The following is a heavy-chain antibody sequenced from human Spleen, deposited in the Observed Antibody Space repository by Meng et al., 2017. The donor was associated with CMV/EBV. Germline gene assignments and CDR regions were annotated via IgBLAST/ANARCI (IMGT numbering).Heavy chain of an antibody. CDR1: GFTFVRYR. V-gene: IGHV3-7*01. CDR3: ARQEALEVERRQLSYYYYAMDV. D-gene: IGHD1-1*01. Sequence: GESLKISCATSGFTFVRYRMSWVRQAPGKGLEWVANIKQDGSETHYVDSVKGRFTISRDNAMHSVHLQMNSLRAEDTAVYYCARQEALEVERRQLSYYYYAMDVWGQGTTVTVSS. CDR2: IKQDGSET. J-gene: IGHJ6*02.